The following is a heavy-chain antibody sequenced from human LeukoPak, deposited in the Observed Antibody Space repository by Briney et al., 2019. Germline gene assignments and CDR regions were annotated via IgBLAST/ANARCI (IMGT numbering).Heavy chain of an antibody. CDR1: GGSISSYY. CDR2: IYTSGST. J-gene: IGHJ6*03. Sequence: SETLSLTCTVSGGSISSYYWSWLRQPAGKGLEWIGRIYTSGSTNYNPSLKSRVTMSVDTSKNQFSLKLSSVTAADTAVYYCAREVGYSSSWYPYYYYMDVWGKGTTVTVSS. V-gene: IGHV4-4*07. D-gene: IGHD6-13*01. CDR3: AREVGYSSSWYPYYYYMDV.